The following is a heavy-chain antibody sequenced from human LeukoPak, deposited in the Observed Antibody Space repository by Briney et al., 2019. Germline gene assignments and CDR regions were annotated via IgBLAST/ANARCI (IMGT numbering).Heavy chain of an antibody. CDR1: GFTFSNYA. Sequence: PGGSLRLSCAASGFTFSNYAMSWVRQAPGKGLEWVSSIYFSGGNTYSADSVKGRFTISRDNSRNTVYLQMNSLRAEDTAVYYCVKDQGEAIVPRRFDYWGQGTLVTVSS. CDR3: VKDQGEAIVPRRFDY. CDR2: IYFSGGNT. V-gene: IGHV3-23*01. J-gene: IGHJ4*02. D-gene: IGHD6-6*01.